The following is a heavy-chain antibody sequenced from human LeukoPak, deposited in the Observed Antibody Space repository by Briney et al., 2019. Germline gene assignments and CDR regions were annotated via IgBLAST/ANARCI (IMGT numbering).Heavy chain of an antibody. CDR1: GGSISSGGYY. CDR3: ARARRRDYDILTGPLVAFDY. Sequence: SETLSLTCTVSGGSISSGGYYWSWIRQHPGKGLEWIGYIYYSGSTYYNPSLKSRVTISVDTSKNQFSLKLSSVTAADTAVYYCARARRRDYDILTGPLVAFDYWGQGTLVTVSS. D-gene: IGHD3-9*01. V-gene: IGHV4-31*03. CDR2: IYYSGST. J-gene: IGHJ4*02.